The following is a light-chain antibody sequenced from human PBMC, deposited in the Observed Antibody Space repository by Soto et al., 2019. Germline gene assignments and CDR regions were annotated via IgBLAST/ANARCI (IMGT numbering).Light chain of an antibody. V-gene: IGKV1-33*01. CDR3: QQYDNLLP. J-gene: IGKJ3*01. CDR1: QDISNY. Sequence: IQMTQSPSSLSASLVDRVTITCHANQDISNYLNWYQQKPEKAPKLLIYDASNLETGVPSRFSGSGSGTDFTFTISSLQPEDIATYYCQQYDNLLPFGPGTKVDIK. CDR2: DAS.